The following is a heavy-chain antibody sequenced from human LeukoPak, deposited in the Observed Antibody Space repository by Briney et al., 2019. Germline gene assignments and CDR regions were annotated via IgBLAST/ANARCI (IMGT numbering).Heavy chain of an antibody. Sequence: SETLSLTCTVSGGSISSYYWSWIRQPPGKGLEWIGYIYYSGSTNYNPSLKSRVTISVDTSKNQFSLKLSSVTAADTAVYYCARQSDSSGWYNWFDPWGQGTLVTVSP. CDR2: IYYSGST. J-gene: IGHJ5*02. V-gene: IGHV4-59*08. CDR3: ARQSDSSGWYNWFDP. CDR1: GGSISSYY. D-gene: IGHD6-19*01.